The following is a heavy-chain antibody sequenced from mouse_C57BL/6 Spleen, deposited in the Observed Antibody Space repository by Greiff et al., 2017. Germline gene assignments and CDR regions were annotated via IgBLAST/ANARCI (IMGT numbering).Heavy chain of an antibody. Sequence: QVQLQQSGAELVRPGTSVKVSCKASGYAFTSYLIEWVKQRPGQGLEWIGVINPGSGGTNYNEKFKGKATLTADKSSHTAYMQLSSLTSKGSAVYFCARGYMVLYYFDYWGQGTTLTVSS. V-gene: IGHV1-54*01. CDR1: GYAFTSYL. J-gene: IGHJ2*01. CDR2: INPGSGGT. D-gene: IGHD1-1*02. CDR3: ARGYMVLYYFDY.